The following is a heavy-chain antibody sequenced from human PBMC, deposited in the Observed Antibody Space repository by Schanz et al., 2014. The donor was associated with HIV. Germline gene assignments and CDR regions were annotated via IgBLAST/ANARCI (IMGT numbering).Heavy chain of an antibody. Sequence: EVQLAESGGGLVQPGRSLRLFCEASGFTFDDYDMHWVRQVPGKGLEWVSSISWNSGSRGYADSVKGRFTISRDNDNDSLYLQMNSLRVEDTALYYCVKDRGVVSGMVTNYYYGMDVWGQGTTVTVSS. J-gene: IGHJ6*02. D-gene: IGHD5-18*01. CDR1: GFTFDDYD. V-gene: IGHV3-9*01. CDR2: ISWNSGSR. CDR3: VKDRGVVSGMVTNYYYGMDV.